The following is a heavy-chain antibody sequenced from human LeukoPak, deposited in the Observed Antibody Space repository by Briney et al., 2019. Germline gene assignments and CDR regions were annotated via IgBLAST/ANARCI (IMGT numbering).Heavy chain of an antibody. J-gene: IGHJ4*02. CDR3: ARMEDYVWGSYRTSFSFDY. D-gene: IGHD3-16*02. CDR1: GYTFTGYG. CDR2: ISAYNGST. Sequence: ASVKVSCKASGYTFTGYGISWVRQAPGQGLEWMGWISAYNGSTNYAQKLQGRVTMTTDTSTSTAYMELRSLRSDDTAVYYCARMEDYVWGSYRTSFSFDYWGQGTLVTVSS. V-gene: IGHV1-18*01.